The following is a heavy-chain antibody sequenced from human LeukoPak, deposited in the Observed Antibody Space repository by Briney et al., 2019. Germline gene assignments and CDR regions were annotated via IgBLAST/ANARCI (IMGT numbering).Heavy chain of an antibody. Sequence: GASVKVSCKASGYTFRNYDISWVRQAPGQGLEWMGWISAYNGNTNYAEKLQGRVSMTTDTSTSTAYMELRSLTSDDTAVYYCARDQQWSYYFDYWGQGTLVTVSS. CDR3: ARDQQWSYYFDY. D-gene: IGHD6-19*01. CDR1: GYTFRNYD. V-gene: IGHV1-18*01. J-gene: IGHJ4*02. CDR2: ISAYNGNT.